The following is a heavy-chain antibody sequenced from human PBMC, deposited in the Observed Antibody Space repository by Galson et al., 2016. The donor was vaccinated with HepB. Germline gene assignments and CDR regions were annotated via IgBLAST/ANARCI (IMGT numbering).Heavy chain of an antibody. V-gene: IGHV3-23*01. D-gene: IGHD6-13*01. CDR3: AKIGLVGYNSSWGGSFDI. Sequence: SLRLSCAASGFSISIYSMNWVRQAPGKGLEWVSAIRGSGTGTSYTDSVKGRFTISRDNSKNTLYLQMNSLRAEDAAVYYCAKIGLVGYNSSWGGSFDIWGRGTMVTVSS. J-gene: IGHJ3*02. CDR2: IRGSGTGT. CDR1: GFSISIYS.